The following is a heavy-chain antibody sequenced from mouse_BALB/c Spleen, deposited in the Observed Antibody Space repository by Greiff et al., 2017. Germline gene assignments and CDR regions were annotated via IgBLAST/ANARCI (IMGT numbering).Heavy chain of an antibody. D-gene: IGHD2-2*01. CDR3: AKGGLRRTDYFDY. J-gene: IGHJ2*01. CDR2: IDPYNGGT. Sequence: VQLKESGPELVKPGASVKVSCKASGYAFTSYNMYWVKQSHGKSLEWIGYIDPYNGGTSYNQKFKGKATLTVDKSSSTAYMHLNSLTSEDSAVYYCAKGGLRRTDYFDYWGQGTTLTVSS. V-gene: IGHV1S135*01. CDR1: GYAFTSYN.